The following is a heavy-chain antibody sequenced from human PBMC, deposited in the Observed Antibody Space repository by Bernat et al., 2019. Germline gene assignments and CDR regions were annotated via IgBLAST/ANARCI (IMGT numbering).Heavy chain of an antibody. CDR3: AKEGPSSSWYFLVDY. CDR1: GFTFSSYG. J-gene: IGHJ4*02. D-gene: IGHD6-13*01. Sequence: VQLVESGGGVVQPGRSLRPSWASPGFTFSSYGMQWARQASGKGLEWVAVITYDGSNKYYADSVKGRFTISRDNSKNTLYLQMNSLRAEDTAVYYCAKEGPSSSWYFLVDYWGQGTLVTVSS. V-gene: IGHV3-30*18. CDR2: ITYDGSNK.